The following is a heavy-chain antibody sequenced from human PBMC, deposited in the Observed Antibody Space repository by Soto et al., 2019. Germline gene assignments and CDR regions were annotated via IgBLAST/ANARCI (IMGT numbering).Heavy chain of an antibody. D-gene: IGHD3-3*01. Sequence: GGSLRLSCAASGFTFSSYAMSWVRQAPGKGLEWVSAISGSGGSTYYADSVKGRFTISRDNSKNTLYLQMNSLRAEDTAVYYCAKGPKGGDFWSGYRSNYYFDYWGQGTLVTVSS. J-gene: IGHJ4*02. CDR1: GFTFSSYA. V-gene: IGHV3-23*01. CDR2: ISGSGGST. CDR3: AKGPKGGDFWSGYRSNYYFDY.